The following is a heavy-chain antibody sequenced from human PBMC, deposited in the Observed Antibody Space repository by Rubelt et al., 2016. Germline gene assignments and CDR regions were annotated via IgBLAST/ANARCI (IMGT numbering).Heavy chain of an antibody. CDR2: IDAGNGDT. J-gene: IGHJ6*02. CDR1: GYPFATYA. D-gene: IGHD4-17*01. Sequence: QVQLVQSGAEVKRPGASVKVSCKASGYPFATYAMHWVRQAPGQRLEWMGWIDAGNGDTKYSINLQGVVAVTRDTSASTAYMELSSLRSEDSAVYYCARFALPAVTTAYYYYALDVWGQGTTVTVSS. V-gene: IGHV1-3*01. CDR3: ARFALPAVTTAYYYYALDV.